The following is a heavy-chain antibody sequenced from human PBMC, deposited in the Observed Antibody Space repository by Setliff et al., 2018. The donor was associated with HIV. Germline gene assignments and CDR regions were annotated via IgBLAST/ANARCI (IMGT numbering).Heavy chain of an antibody. D-gene: IGHD6-19*01. CDR1: GYSISSGYY. CDR2: IYHSGST. V-gene: IGHV4-38-2*01. CDR3: ARQFTVQWLVSTYGMDV. Sequence: TLSLTCAVSGYSISSGYYWGWIRQPPGKGLEWIGSIYHSGSTYYNSSLKSRVTISVDTSKNQFSLNLSSVTAADTAVYYCARQFTVQWLVSTYGMDVWGQGTTVTVSS. J-gene: IGHJ6*02.